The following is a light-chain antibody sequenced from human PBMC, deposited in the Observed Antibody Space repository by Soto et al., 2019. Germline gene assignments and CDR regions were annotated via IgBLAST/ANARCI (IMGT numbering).Light chain of an antibody. V-gene: IGKV3-20*01. CDR2: GAS. CDR1: QSVSSSY. CDR3: QQYGSSPLVT. J-gene: IGKJ5*01. Sequence: VVLTQSPGTLSLSPGERATLSCRASQSVSSSYLAWYQQKPGQAPRLLIYGASSRATGIPDRFSGSGSGTDFTLTISRLEPEDFAVYYRQQYGSSPLVTFGQGTRLEIK.